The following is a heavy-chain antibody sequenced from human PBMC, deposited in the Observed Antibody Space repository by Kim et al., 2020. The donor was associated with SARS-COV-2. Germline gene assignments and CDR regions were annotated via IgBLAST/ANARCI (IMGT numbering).Heavy chain of an antibody. CDR3: ARSSTSGNRYFDY. V-gene: IGHV4-59*13. CDR2: IYYSGNT. D-gene: IGHD2-2*01. Sequence: SKTLSLTCTVSGGSISNYYWSWIRQPPGKGLEWIGYIYYSGNTNYNPSLKSRVTISVDTSKNQCSLELSSVTAADTALYYCARSSTSGNRYFDYWGQGALVTVSS. CDR1: GGSISNYY. J-gene: IGHJ4*02.